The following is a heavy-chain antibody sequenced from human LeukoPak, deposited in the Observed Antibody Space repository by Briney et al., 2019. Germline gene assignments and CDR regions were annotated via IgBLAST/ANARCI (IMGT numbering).Heavy chain of an antibody. CDR3: ARWDCPDGSCSSGSRFFEY. CDR2: IYTDARST. CDR1: GFSFSTYW. V-gene: IGHV3-74*01. J-gene: IGHJ4*02. Sequence: PGGSLRLSCAASGFSFSTYWMHWVRQARGKGLEWGSRIYTDARSTSYADSVKGRFTISRDNAKNTLCLEMTSLRVEDTAVYYCARWDCPDGSCSSGSRFFEYWGQGALVTVSS. D-gene: IGHD2-15*01.